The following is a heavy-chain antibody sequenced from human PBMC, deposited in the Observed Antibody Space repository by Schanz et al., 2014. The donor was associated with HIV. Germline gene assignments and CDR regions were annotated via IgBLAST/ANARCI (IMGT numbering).Heavy chain of an antibody. CDR2: IYYSGST. J-gene: IGHJ5*02. Sequence: QLQLQESGPGLVKPSETLSLSCTVSGGSITTSDYYWGWIRQPPGKGLEWIGYIYYSGSTYYNPSLKSRATISVDTSKNQFSLKLSAVTAADTAVYYCARADFGHDLGFDPWGEGVLVTVTS. CDR3: ARADFGHDLGFDP. V-gene: IGHV4-31*03. D-gene: IGHD4-17*01. CDR1: GGSITTSDYY.